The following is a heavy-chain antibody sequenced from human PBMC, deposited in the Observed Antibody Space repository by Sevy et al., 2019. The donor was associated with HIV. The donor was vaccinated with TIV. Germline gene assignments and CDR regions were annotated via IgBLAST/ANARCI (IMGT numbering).Heavy chain of an antibody. CDR3: ARDDYYYDSSGDSDTYYYYNYGMDV. Sequence: RGCLRLSCAASGFTFSRYAMHWVRQAPGKGLERVALISYDGSNKYYADSVKGRFTVSRYNSKNTLYLQMNSLRAEDTAVYYCARDDYYYDSSGDSDTYYYYNYGMDVWGQGTTVTVSS. CDR1: GFTFSRYA. V-gene: IGHV3-30-3*01. J-gene: IGHJ6*02. D-gene: IGHD3-22*01. CDR2: ISYDGSNK.